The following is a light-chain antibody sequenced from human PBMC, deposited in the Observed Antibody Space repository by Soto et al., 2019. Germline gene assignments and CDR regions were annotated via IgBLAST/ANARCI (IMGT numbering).Light chain of an antibody. CDR2: GAS. V-gene: IGKV3-15*01. J-gene: IGKJ4*01. CDR3: QQYDSYPLT. Sequence: VLTHSPGTLSLSSCERVTLSFRASEGVSTNLAWYQQKAGQAPRLLIYGASTRATGIPARFSGSGSGTEFTLTISSLQPEDFATYYCQQYDSYPLTFGGGTKVDIK. CDR1: EGVSTN.